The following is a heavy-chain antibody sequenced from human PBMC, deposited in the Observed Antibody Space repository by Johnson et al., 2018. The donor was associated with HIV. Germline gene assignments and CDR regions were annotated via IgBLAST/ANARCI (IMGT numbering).Heavy chain of an antibody. J-gene: IGHJ3*01. Sequence: VQLVESGGGLVQPGRSLRLSCAASGFTFDDYAMHWVRQAPGKGLEWVSGINYNGGSTGYADSVWDRFSISRDNAKNSLYLQMDSLRAEDTAMYYCARAKDAAYPYDAFDVWGHGTMVIVSA. CDR2: INYNGGST. CDR3: ARAKDAAYPYDAFDV. D-gene: IGHD2-15*01. V-gene: IGHV3-20*04. CDR1: GFTFDDYA.